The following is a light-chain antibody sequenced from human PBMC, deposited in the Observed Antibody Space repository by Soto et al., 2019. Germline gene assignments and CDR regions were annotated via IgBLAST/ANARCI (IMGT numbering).Light chain of an antibody. CDR3: LLSYSGGNWV. J-gene: IGLJ3*02. CDR1: TGAVTSGHY. Sequence: QTVVTQEPSLTVSPGGTVTLTCGSNTGAVTSGHYPHWLQQRPGQAPRTLIYDTSNKQSWTPARFSGSLLGGKAALTLSGAQPEDEDDYYCLLSYSGGNWVFGGGTKLTVL. V-gene: IGLV7-46*01. CDR2: DTS.